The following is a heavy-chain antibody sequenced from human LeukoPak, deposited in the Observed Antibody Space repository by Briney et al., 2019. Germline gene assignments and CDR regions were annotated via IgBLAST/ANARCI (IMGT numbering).Heavy chain of an antibody. CDR2: ISVYNGNT. CDR1: GYIFTTYG. J-gene: IGHJ6*02. Sequence: ASVKVSCKASGYIFTTYGISWVRQAPGQGLERMGWISVYNGNTNYVEGLQGRVTMTTDTSTSTAYMEMRSLRSDDTAVYYCARVSMDVWGQGTTVTVSS. V-gene: IGHV1-18*01. CDR3: ARVSMDV.